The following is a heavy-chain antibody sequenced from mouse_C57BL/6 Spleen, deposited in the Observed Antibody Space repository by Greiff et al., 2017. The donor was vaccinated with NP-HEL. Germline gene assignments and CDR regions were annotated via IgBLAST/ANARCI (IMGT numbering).Heavy chain of an antibody. J-gene: IGHJ2*01. V-gene: IGHV3-6*01. CDR3: ARVENYFDY. Sequence: EVKLMESGPGLVKPSQSLSLTCSVPGYSITSGYYWNWIRQFPGNKLEWMGYISYDGSNNYNPSLKNRISITRDTSKNQFFLKLNSVTTEDTATYYCARVENYFDYWGQGTTLTVSS. CDR2: ISYDGSN. CDR1: GYSITSGYY.